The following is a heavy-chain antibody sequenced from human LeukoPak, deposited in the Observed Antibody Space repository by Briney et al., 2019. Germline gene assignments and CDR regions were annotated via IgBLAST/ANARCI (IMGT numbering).Heavy chain of an antibody. Sequence: SETLSLTCTVSGGSISSYYWSWIRQPPGKGLEWIGSIYYSRSTYYNPSLKSRVTISVDTSKNQFSLKLTSVTAADTAVYYCARHSTIAAHWFDPWGQGTLVTVSS. D-gene: IGHD6-6*01. CDR2: IYYSRST. CDR1: GGSISSYY. V-gene: IGHV4-59*05. CDR3: ARHSTIAAHWFDP. J-gene: IGHJ5*02.